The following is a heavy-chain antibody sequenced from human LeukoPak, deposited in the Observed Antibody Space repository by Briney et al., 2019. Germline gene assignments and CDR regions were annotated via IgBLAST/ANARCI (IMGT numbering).Heavy chain of an antibody. Sequence: ASVKVSCKASGYTFTGYYMHWVRQAPGQGLEWMGWINPNSGGTNYAQKFQGRVTMTRDTSISTAYMELSRLRSDDTAVYYCARDNLLSLNYFDYWGQGTLVTVSS. D-gene: IGHD3-16*02. CDR3: ARDNLLSLNYFDY. V-gene: IGHV1-2*02. CDR2: INPNSGGT. J-gene: IGHJ4*02. CDR1: GYTFTGYY.